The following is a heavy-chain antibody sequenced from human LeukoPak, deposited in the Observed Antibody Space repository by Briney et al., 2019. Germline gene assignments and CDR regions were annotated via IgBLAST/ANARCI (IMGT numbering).Heavy chain of an antibody. CDR2: INPNSGGT. J-gene: IGHJ6*02. CDR1: GYTFTGYY. D-gene: IGHD2-2*01. CDR3: ARLDRGSTSLIYGMDV. Sequence: GASVKVSFKASGYTFTGYYMHWVRQAPGQGLEWMGWINPNSGGTNYAQKFQGRVTMTRDTSISTAYMELSRLRSDDTAVYYCARLDRGSTSLIYGMDVWGQGTTVTVSS. V-gene: IGHV1-2*02.